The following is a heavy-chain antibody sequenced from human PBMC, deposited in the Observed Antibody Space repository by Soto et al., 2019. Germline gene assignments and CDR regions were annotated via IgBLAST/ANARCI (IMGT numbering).Heavy chain of an antibody. V-gene: IGHV4-30-2*01. CDR3: ARDRRDCSSTSCYLAAFDI. CDR2: IYHSGST. CDR1: GGSISSGGYS. D-gene: IGHD2-2*01. J-gene: IGHJ3*02. Sequence: QLQLQESGSGLVKPSQTLSLTCAVSGGSISSGGYSWSWIRQPPGKGLEWIGYIYHSGSTYYNPSLKSRVTISVDRSKNQFSLKLSSVTAADTAVYYCARDRRDCSSTSCYLAAFDIWGQGTMVTVSS.